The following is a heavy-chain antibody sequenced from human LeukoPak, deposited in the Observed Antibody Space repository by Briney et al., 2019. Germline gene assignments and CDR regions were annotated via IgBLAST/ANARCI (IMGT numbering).Heavy chain of an antibody. Sequence: GGSLRLSCAASRFTFSDYWMHWVRQAPGKGLVWVSRINRDGGGTTYADSVKGRFTISRDNAKNSLYLQMNSLRAEDTALYYCAKGDMITFGGVIVSWGQGTLVTVSS. V-gene: IGHV3-74*01. CDR2: INRDGGGT. J-gene: IGHJ4*02. CDR1: RFTFSDYW. CDR3: AKGDMITFGGVIVS. D-gene: IGHD3-16*02.